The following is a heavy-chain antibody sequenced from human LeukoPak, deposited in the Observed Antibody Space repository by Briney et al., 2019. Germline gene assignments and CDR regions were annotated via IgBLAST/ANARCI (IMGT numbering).Heavy chain of an antibody. CDR3: ARDPGGYCSSTSCPNWFDP. J-gene: IGHJ5*02. D-gene: IGHD2-2*01. CDR1: GFTFSSYS. Sequence: GGSLRLSCAASGFTFSSYSMNWVRQAPGKGLERVSSISSSSSYIYYADSVKGRFTISRDNAKNSLYLQMNSLRAEDTAVYYCARDPGGYCSSTSCPNWFDPWGQGTLVTVSS. V-gene: IGHV3-21*01. CDR2: ISSSSSYI.